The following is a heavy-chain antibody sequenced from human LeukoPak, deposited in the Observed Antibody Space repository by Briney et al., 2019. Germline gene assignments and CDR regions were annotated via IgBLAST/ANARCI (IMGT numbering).Heavy chain of an antibody. CDR3: ARARGYYYDSSGHFDY. J-gene: IGHJ4*02. D-gene: IGHD3-22*01. V-gene: IGHV3-21*01. Sequence: GGSLRLSCEASGFTFSSYSMNWVRQAPGKGLEWVSSISSSSSYIYYADSVKGRFTISRDNAKNSLYLQMNSLRAEDTAVYYCARARGYYYDSSGHFDYWGQGTLVTVSS. CDR1: GFTFSSYS. CDR2: ISSSSSYI.